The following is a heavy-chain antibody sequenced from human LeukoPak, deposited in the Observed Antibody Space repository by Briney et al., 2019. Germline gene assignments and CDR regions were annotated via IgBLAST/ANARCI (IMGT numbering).Heavy chain of an antibody. CDR3: AREVAGFDS. Sequence: GGSLRLSCAASGFTFSSYGMHWVRQAPGKGLEWVAVIWYGGSNKYYADSVKGRFTISRDNSKNTLYLQMNSLRADDTAVYYCAREVAGFDSWGQGTLVTVSS. CDR1: GFTFSSYG. CDR2: IWYGGSNK. J-gene: IGHJ5*01. V-gene: IGHV3-33*01. D-gene: IGHD6-19*01.